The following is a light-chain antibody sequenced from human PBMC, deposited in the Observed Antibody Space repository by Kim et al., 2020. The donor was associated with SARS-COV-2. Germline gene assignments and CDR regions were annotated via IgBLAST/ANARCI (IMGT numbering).Light chain of an antibody. Sequence: GQCYTISCTGTSSSIGNYYFVSWSQQHPGNAPKLLIYDVSKRPSGVSDRFSGSKSGNTASLTISGLQAEDEADYYCSSHIGSSTWVFGGGTKLTVL. CDR3: SSHIGSSTWV. J-gene: IGLJ3*02. V-gene: IGLV2-14*04. CDR1: SSSIGNYYF. CDR2: DVS.